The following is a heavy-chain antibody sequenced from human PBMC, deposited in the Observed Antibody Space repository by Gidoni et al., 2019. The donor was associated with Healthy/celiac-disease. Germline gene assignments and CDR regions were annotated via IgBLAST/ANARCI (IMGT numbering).Heavy chain of an antibody. D-gene: IGHD3-10*01. J-gene: IGHJ1*01. CDR1: GFTFSSYA. V-gene: IGHV3-64D*06. CDR2: ISSTGGST. Sequence: EVQLVEPGGGLVQPGGSLRPYCSASGFTFSSYAMHWVRQAPGKGLEYVSAISSTGGSTYYADSVKGRFTISRDNSKNTLYLQMSSLRAEDTAVYYCVKDGGDNYYGSGTTNALFQHWGQGTLVTVSS. CDR3: VKDGGDNYYGSGTTNALFQH.